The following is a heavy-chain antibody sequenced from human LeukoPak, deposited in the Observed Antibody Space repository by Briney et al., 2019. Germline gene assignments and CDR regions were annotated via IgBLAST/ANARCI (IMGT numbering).Heavy chain of an antibody. Sequence: PGGSLRLSCAASGFTFSSYTMNWVRQAPGKGLEWVSYISGSGDTTYYADSVQGRFTISRDNSKNTLYLQMDSLRAEDTAVYYCAKDLAERLAYWGQGTLVTVSS. CDR1: GFTFSSYT. CDR3: AKDLAERLAY. J-gene: IGHJ4*02. CDR2: ISGSGDTT. V-gene: IGHV3-48*01. D-gene: IGHD6-13*01.